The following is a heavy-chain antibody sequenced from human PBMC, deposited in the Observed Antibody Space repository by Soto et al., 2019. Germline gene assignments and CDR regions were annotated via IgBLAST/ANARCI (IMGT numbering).Heavy chain of an antibody. J-gene: IGHJ5*02. CDR2: IIPILGIG. V-gene: IGHV1-69*08. CDR1: GGTFSSYT. D-gene: IGHD3-22*01. CDR3: AGDRDDYYDSSGYSP. Sequence: QVQLVQSGAEVKKPGSSVKVSCKASGGTFSSYTISWVRQAPGQGLEWMGRIIPILGIGNYSQKFQGRVTITANNSTSTAYTELSSLGSEDTAVYYCAGDRDDYYDSSGYSPWGQGTLVTVSS.